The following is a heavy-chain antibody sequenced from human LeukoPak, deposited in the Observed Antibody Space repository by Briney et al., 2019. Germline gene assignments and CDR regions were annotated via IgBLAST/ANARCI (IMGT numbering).Heavy chain of an antibody. CDR1: GFTFSSYT. Sequence: PGGSLRLSCAASGFTFSSYTIKWVRQAPGKGLEHVSAIISNGVSTHYTDSVKGRFSISRDNSKNTVYLQMGSLRPDDMAVYYCARVKMGATINDYNYYYMDVWGRGTTVTVSS. CDR2: IISNGVST. D-gene: IGHD1-26*01. J-gene: IGHJ6*03. CDR3: ARVKMGATINDYNYYYMDV. V-gene: IGHV3-64*02.